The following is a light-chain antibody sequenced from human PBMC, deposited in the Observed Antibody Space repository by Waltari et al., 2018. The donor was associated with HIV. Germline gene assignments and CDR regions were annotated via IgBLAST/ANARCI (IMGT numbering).Light chain of an antibody. CDR2: GAS. CDR3: QQYHESPRT. CDR1: RAIDTH. Sequence: ATRMTQSPPSVSAATGDTVTITCRASRAIDTHLAWYQHKPGSAPHLLIYGASTLQKGVPPRFNGSGSGTSFSLTVTCLQSEDFATFFCQQYHESPRTFGQGTTVEV. V-gene: IGKV1-8*01. J-gene: IGKJ1*01.